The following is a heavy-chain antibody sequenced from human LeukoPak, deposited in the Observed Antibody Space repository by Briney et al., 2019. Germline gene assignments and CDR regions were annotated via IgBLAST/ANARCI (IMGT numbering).Heavy chain of an antibody. V-gene: IGHV4-59*08. CDR1: GGSISSYY. J-gene: IGHJ4*02. CDR3: AGQAGPPGEDDGVLDNYFDY. D-gene: IGHD3-16*02. CDR2: IYYSGST. Sequence: PSETLSLTCTVSGGSISSYYWSWIRQPPGKGLEWIGYIYYSGSTNYNPSLKSRVTISVDTSKNQFSLKLSSVTAADTAVYYCAGQAGPPGEDDGVLDNYFDYWGQGTLVTVSS.